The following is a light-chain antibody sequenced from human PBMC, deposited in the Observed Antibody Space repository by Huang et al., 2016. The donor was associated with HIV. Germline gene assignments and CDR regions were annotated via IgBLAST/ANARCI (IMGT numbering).Light chain of an antibody. CDR1: QGISNY. CDR2: DAS. Sequence: IQMTQSPSSLSASVGDRVTITCQASQGISNYLNWYQQKPGRTPNLVIYDASNLETGVPSRFSGSGSGTDFTLTINSLQPEDIGTYYCQQYDNPSLTFGGGTKVEIK. J-gene: IGKJ4*01. V-gene: IGKV1-33*01. CDR3: QQYDNPSLT.